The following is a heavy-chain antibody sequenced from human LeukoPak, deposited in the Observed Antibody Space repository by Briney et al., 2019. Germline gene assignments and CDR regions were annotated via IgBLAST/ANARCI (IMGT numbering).Heavy chain of an antibody. Sequence: GGSLRLSCAASAFTFSNYAMSWVRQAPGKGLEWVSSITGSGVSTYYADSVKGRFTISRDNSKNTLFLQMNTLRADDTAIYYCAKDREQWLTRDFDSWGRGALVTVSS. D-gene: IGHD6-19*01. CDR3: AKDREQWLTRDFDS. J-gene: IGHJ4*02. CDR1: AFTFSNYA. CDR2: ITGSGVST. V-gene: IGHV3-23*01.